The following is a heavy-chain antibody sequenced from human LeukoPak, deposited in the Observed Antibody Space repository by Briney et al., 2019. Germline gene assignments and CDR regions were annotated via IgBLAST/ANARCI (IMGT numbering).Heavy chain of an antibody. V-gene: IGHV3-74*01. CDR1: GFTFSAYW. D-gene: IGHD5-24*01. Sequence: GGSLRLSCAASGFTFSAYWMHWVRQVPGKGLVWVSRINNDGTATFFADSVKGRFTISRDNAKNSLYLQMNSLRAEDTAVYYCARGRDGYKYYYYYYMDVWGKGTTVTVSS. CDR3: ARGRDGYKYYYYYYMDV. J-gene: IGHJ6*03. CDR2: INNDGTAT.